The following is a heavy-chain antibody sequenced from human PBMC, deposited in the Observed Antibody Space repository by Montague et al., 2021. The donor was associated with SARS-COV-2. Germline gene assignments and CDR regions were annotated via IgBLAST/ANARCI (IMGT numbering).Heavy chain of an antibody. D-gene: IGHD2-2*02. CDR3: ARLCDGIVPSPILGLGPYYSFYYMDV. CDR2: IRQSGNT. CDR1: GGSFSRYY. J-gene: IGHJ6*03. V-gene: IGHV4-34*01. Sequence: SETLSLTCAVSGGSFSRYYWSWIRQPPGKGLEWIGEIRQSGNTKYNPSLQSRVSISLDTSRNQFSLKVSSVTAADTAIYYCARLCDGIVPSPILGLGPYYSFYYMDVWGKGTIVTVSS.